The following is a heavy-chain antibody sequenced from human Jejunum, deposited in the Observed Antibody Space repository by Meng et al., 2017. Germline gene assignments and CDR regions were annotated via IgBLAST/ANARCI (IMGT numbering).Heavy chain of an antibody. CDR3: ARDNYEKQMGNAFDI. Sequence: GGSLRLSCRASGFTFSTYWMIWVRQAPGKGLEWVADISYDGTNQYYADSVKGRFTISRDNSKNTLYLQMNSPRVEDTAVYYCARDNYEKQMGNAFDIWGQGTMVTVSS. CDR2: ISYDGTNQ. CDR1: GFTFSTYW. V-gene: IGHV3-30*03. J-gene: IGHJ3*02. D-gene: IGHD3-3*01.